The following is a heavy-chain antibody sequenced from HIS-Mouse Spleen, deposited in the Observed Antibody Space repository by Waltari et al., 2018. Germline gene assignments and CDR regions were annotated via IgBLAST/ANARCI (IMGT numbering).Heavy chain of an antibody. V-gene: IGHV4-39*07. J-gene: IGHJ2*01. Sequence: QLQLQESGPGLVKPSETLSLTCTVSGGSISSSSYYWGWIRQPPGKGLEWIGGFYYMGRTDYNPSLKSRVTISVDTSKNQFSLKLSSVTAADTAVYYCAREIPYSSSWYDWYFDLWGRGTLVTVSS. CDR1: GGSISSSSYY. CDR3: AREIPYSSSWYDWYFDL. D-gene: IGHD6-13*01. CDR2: FYYMGRT.